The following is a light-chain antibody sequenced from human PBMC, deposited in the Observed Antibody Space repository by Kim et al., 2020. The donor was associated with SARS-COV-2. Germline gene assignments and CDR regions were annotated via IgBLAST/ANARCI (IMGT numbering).Light chain of an antibody. CDR2: GAS. J-gene: IGKJ4*01. Sequence: IVMTQSPATLSVFPGERATLSCKASQSVGSSLAWYQQKPGRAPRLLIYGASSRATGIPARFSGRGYGTEFTLTISGLLSEDYATYYCQQYDNWPLLLTFGGGTKLEI. CDR3: QQYDNWPLLLT. V-gene: IGKV3-15*01. CDR1: QSVGSS.